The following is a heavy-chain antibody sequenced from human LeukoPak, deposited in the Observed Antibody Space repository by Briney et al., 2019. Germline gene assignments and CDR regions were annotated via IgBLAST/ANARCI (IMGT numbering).Heavy chain of an antibody. CDR2: ISSSSSYI. CDR3: ATPGPEGQDAFDI. D-gene: IGHD1-14*01. Sequence: KPGGSLRLSCAASGFTFSSYSMNWVRQAPGKGLEWVSSISSSSSYIYYADSVKGRFTISRDNAKNSLYLQMNSLRAEDTAVYCCATPGPEGQDAFDIWGQGTMVTVSS. V-gene: IGHV3-21*01. CDR1: GFTFSSYS. J-gene: IGHJ3*02.